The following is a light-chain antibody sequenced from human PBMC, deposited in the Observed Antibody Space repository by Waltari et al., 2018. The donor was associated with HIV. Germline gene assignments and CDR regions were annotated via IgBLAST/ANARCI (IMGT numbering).Light chain of an antibody. CDR2: INN. V-gene: IGLV1-47*01. J-gene: IGLJ2*01. CDR3: AALDDSLIDQVV. Sequence: QSVLTQPPSASGTPGQRVTISCSGSSSNVGNHYVSWYQQLPGPAPKLLISINNQRPSGVPDRFSASKSGTSASLAISGLRSEDEADYYCAALDDSLIDQVVFGGGTKLTVL. CDR1: SSNVGNHY.